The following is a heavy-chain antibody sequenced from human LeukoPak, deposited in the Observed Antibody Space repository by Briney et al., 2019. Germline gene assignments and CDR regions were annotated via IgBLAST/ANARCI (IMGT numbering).Heavy chain of an antibody. Sequence: QPGGSLRLSCAASGFTFSSYAMSWVRQAPGKGLEWVSAISGSGGSTYYADSVKGRFTISRDNSKNTLYLQMNSLRAEDTAVYYCAKDGKYSSSWYFPYFDYWGQGTLVTVSS. D-gene: IGHD6-13*01. CDR1: GFTFSSYA. J-gene: IGHJ4*02. CDR3: AKDGKYSSSWYFPYFDY. V-gene: IGHV3-23*01. CDR2: ISGSGGST.